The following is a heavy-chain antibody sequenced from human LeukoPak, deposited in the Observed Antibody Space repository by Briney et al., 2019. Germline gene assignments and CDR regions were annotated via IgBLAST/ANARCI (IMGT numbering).Heavy chain of an antibody. Sequence: GGSLRLSCAASGFTFSSYGMHWVRQAPGKGLEWVAVISYDGSNKYYADSVKGRFTISRDNSKNTLYLQMNSLRAEDTAVYYCARDPALYSSSWYENWFDPWGQGTLVTVSS. D-gene: IGHD6-13*01. CDR2: ISYDGSNK. CDR1: GFTFSSYG. V-gene: IGHV3-30*03. J-gene: IGHJ5*02. CDR3: ARDPALYSSSWYENWFDP.